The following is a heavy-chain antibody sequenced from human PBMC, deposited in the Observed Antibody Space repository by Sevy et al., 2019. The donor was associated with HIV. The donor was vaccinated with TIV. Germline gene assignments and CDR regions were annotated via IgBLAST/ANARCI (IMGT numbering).Heavy chain of an antibody. Sequence: GGSLRLSCADSGFTFSTYNMNWVRQAPGKGLEWVSFISGISNYIYYVDSVKGRFTISRDNAKNSLYLQMNSLRAEDTAIYYCARGVQTYDAFDIWGQGTMVTVSS. CDR1: GFTFSTYN. D-gene: IGHD6-6*01. CDR2: ISGISNYI. V-gene: IGHV3-21*01. J-gene: IGHJ3*02. CDR3: ARGVQTYDAFDI.